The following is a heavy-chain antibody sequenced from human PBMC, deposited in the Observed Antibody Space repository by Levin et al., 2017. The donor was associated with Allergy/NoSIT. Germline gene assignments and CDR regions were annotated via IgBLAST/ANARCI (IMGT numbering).Heavy chain of an antibody. CDR1: GFTFSDHY. CDR2: TRNKARSYTT. J-gene: IGHJ4*02. Sequence: GGSLRLSCAASGFTFSDHYVDWVRQAPGKGLEWVARTRNKARSYTTEYAASVKGRFTLSRDDSKNSLYLQMNNLKTEDTAVYYCARVGLKYSGNYLADYWGQGTLVTVSS. D-gene: IGHD1-26*01. CDR3: ARVGLKYSGNYLADY. V-gene: IGHV3-72*01.